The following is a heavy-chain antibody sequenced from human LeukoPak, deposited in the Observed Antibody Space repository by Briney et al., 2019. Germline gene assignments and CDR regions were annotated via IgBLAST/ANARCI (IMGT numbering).Heavy chain of an antibody. CDR1: GGSFSGYY. Sequence: SETLSLTCAVYGGSFSGYYWSWIRQPPGKGLEWIGEINHSGSTNYNPSLKSRVTISVDTSKNQFSLKLSSVTAADTAVYYCARGRIAAAVHSFDYWAREPWSPSPQ. J-gene: IGHJ4*02. CDR3: ARGRIAAAVHSFDY. CDR2: INHSGST. V-gene: IGHV4-34*01. D-gene: IGHD6-13*01.